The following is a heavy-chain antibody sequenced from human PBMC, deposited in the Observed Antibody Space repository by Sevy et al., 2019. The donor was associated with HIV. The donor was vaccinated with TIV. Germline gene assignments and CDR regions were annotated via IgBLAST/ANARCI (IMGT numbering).Heavy chain of an antibody. CDR3: ARESSSTWQAGYYGMAV. Sequence: GGSLRLSCAASGFTVSSDYMTWVRQAPGKGLEWVSVIYSGGTTYYADSVKGRFTISRDNSKNTVYLQMNSLRAEDTAVSYCARESSSTWQAGYYGMAVWGQGTTVTVSS. D-gene: IGHD6-13*01. J-gene: IGHJ6*02. V-gene: IGHV3-66*01. CDR1: GFTVSSDY. CDR2: IYSGGTT.